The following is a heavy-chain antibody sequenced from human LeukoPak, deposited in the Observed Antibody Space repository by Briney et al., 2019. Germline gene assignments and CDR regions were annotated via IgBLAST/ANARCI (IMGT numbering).Heavy chain of an antibody. J-gene: IGHJ4*02. D-gene: IGHD3-10*01. CDR2: IYHSGTT. Sequence: SETLSLTCTVSGGSITTSNFHWGWIRQPPGKGLEWIGSIYHSGTTYYNPSLRSRVTISIDTSKNQFSLKVGSVTAADTAVYYCVRDVPSGLFDYWGQGSLVTVSS. V-gene: IGHV4-39*07. CDR3: VRDVPSGLFDY. CDR1: GGSITTSNFH.